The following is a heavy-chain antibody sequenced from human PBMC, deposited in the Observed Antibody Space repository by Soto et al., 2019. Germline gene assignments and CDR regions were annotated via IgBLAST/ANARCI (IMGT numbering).Heavy chain of an antibody. CDR1: GFTFSSYG. D-gene: IGHD5-12*01. V-gene: IGHV3-30*18. Sequence: QVQLVESGGGVVQPGRSLRLSCAASGFTFSSYGMHWVRQAPGKGLEWVAVISYDGSNKYYADSVKGRFTISRDNSKNTLYLQMNSLSAEDTAVYYCAKGRGWLQLGYFDYWGQGTLVTVSS. CDR2: ISYDGSNK. CDR3: AKGRGWLQLGYFDY. J-gene: IGHJ4*02.